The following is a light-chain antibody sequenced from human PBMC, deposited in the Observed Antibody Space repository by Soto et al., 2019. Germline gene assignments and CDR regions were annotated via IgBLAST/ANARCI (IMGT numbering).Light chain of an antibody. CDR1: SGSIASNY. CDR2: EDD. V-gene: IGLV6-57*02. CDR3: QSYDSSSDVV. Sequence: NFMLTQPHSVSESPGKTVTISCTGSSGSIASNYVQWYQQRPGSAPTTVIYEDDQRPSGVPDRFSGSIDSSSNSASLTISGLKTEDEADSYCQSYDSSSDVVFGGGTQLTVL. J-gene: IGLJ2*01.